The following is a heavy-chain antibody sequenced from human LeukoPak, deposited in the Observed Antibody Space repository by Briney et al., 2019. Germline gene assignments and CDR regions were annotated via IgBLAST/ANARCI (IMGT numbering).Heavy chain of an antibody. V-gene: IGHV3-30*02. CDR3: AKDGKLWTYYFDY. J-gene: IGHJ4*02. Sequence: PGGSLRLSCAASGFTFSSYGMHWVRQAPGKGLEWVAVIWYDGSNKYYADSVEGRFTISRDNSKNTLYLQMNSLRAEDTAVYYCAKDGKLWTYYFDYWGQGTLVTVSS. D-gene: IGHD5-18*01. CDR2: IWYDGSNK. CDR1: GFTFSSYG.